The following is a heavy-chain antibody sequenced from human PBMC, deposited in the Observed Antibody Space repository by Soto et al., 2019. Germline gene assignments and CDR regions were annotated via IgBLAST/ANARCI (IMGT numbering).Heavy chain of an antibody. D-gene: IGHD6-19*01. Sequence: QVQLVQSGSELKKPGATVKVSCKASGYTFTRYAMNWLLQARGQEVERMGWINTNTGNPTYAEGFKGRFVFSLDTSVSTAYLQICSLKAEDTAVYYCARDGDDSSGWTHFDYCGQGTLVTVSS. J-gene: IGHJ4*02. CDR1: GYTFTRYA. V-gene: IGHV7-4-1*01. CDR3: ARDGDDSSGWTHFDY. CDR2: INTNTGNP.